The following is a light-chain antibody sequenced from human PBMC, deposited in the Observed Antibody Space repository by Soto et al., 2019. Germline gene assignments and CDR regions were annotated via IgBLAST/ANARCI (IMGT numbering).Light chain of an antibody. CDR1: QNINSW. J-gene: IGKJ4*01. CDR3: QQYNSYST. Sequence: EIQMTQSPSSMFSSVGDRVTITCRASQNINSWLAWYQQKPGNAPKLLIYKASTLKSGVPSRFSGSGSGTEFTLTISSRQPDDFATYYCQQYNSYSTFGGGTKVDIK. V-gene: IGKV1-5*03. CDR2: KAS.